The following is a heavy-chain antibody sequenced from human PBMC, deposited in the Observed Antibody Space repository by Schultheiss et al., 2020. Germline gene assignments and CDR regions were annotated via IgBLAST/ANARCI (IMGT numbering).Heavy chain of an antibody. J-gene: IGHJ4*02. CDR1: GFTLSNYW. CDR2: SNSDGSDT. D-gene: IGHD2-15*01. Sequence: GGSLRLSCAASGFTLSNYWMHWVRQAPGKGLIWVSRSNSDGSDTRYADSVQGRFTISRDNAKNTVYLQMNSLRAEDTAVYFCVASTPVIDHWGQGTLVTVSS. V-gene: IGHV3-74*01. CDR3: VASTPVIDH.